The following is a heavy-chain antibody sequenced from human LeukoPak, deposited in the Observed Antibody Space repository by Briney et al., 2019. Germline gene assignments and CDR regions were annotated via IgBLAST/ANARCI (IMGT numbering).Heavy chain of an antibody. CDR3: ARSYSNYVGFEP. D-gene: IGHD4-4*01. Sequence: PSETLSLTCTVSGDSISSYYWSWIRQPPGKGLEWIGYIYYSGSTNYNPSLKSRVTISVGTSKNQFSLKLSSVTAADTAVYYCARSYSNYVGFEPWGQGTLVTVSS. CDR1: GDSISSYY. J-gene: IGHJ5*02. CDR2: IYYSGST. V-gene: IGHV4-59*01.